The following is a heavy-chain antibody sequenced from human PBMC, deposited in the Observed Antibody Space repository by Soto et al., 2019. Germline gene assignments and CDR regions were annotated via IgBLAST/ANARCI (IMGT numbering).Heavy chain of an antibody. CDR3: ARGRYGDY. CDR2: ISAHNGNT. CDR1: GYTFTSYG. V-gene: IGHV1-18*01. D-gene: IGHD1-1*01. J-gene: IGHJ4*02. Sequence: QVHLVQSGAEVKKPGASVKVSCKASGYTFTSYGITWVRQAPGQGLEWMGWISAHNGNTDYAQKLQGRVIVTRDTSPSTAYMALRSLRSDDTAVYYWARGRYGDYWGQGALVTVA.